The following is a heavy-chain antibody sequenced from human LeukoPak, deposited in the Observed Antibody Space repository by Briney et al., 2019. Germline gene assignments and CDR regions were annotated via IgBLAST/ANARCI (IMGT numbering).Heavy chain of an antibody. Sequence: PSETLTLTCTVSGGSISSTSNYWGWIRQPPGKGLEWIGSIYHNGSPYYNPSLKSRVTISVDTSKNQFSLKLTSVTAADTAVYYCARDNAVVTRIRYFDSWGQGTLVTVSS. CDR2: IYHNGSP. V-gene: IGHV4-39*07. CDR1: GGSISSTSNY. D-gene: IGHD4-23*01. J-gene: IGHJ4*02. CDR3: ARDNAVVTRIRYFDS.